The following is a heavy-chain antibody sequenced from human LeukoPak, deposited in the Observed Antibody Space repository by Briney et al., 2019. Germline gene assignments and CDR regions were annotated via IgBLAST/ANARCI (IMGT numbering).Heavy chain of an antibody. CDR1: VNTFTSYD. CDR3: ARPRQLWSYGMDV. Sequence: ASAKVSSKESVNTFTSYDINWVRQASGQGLEWMGWMNPNSGITGYAQKFQGRVTMTRNTSISTAYMELSSLRSEDTAVYYCARPRQLWSYGMDVWGQGTTVTVSS. J-gene: IGHJ6*02. D-gene: IGHD5-18*01. CDR2: MNPNSGIT. V-gene: IGHV1-8*01.